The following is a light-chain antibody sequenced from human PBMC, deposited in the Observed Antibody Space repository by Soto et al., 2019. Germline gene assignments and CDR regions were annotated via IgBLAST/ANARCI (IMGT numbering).Light chain of an antibody. CDR1: RSDVGSYNL. V-gene: IGLV2-23*01. CDR3: CSYVGSVTWV. J-gene: IGLJ3*02. CDR2: AAS. Sequence: QSVLTQPASVSGSPGQSITISCTGTRSDVGSYNLVSWYQQHPGKVPKLLIYAASKRPSGVSDRFSGSKSGNTASLTISGLQADDEADYYCCSYVGSVTWVLGGGTKLTVL.